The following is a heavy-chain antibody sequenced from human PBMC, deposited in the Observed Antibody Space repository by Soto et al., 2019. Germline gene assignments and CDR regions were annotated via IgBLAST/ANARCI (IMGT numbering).Heavy chain of an antibody. CDR1: GGTFSSYA. D-gene: IGHD2-21*02. J-gene: IGHJ6*02. CDR3: AVHIVVVTASRHSYYYYGMDV. V-gene: IGHV1-69*13. CDR2: IIPIFGTA. Sequence: SVKVSCKASGGTFSSYAISWVRQAPGQGLEWMGGIIPIFGTANYAQKFQGRVTITADESTSTAYMELSSLRSEDTAVYYCAVHIVVVTASRHSYYYYGMDVWGQGTTVTVSS.